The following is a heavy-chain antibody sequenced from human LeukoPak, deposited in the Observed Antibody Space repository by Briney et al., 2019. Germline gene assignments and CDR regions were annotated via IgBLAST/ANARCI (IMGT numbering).Heavy chain of an antibody. V-gene: IGHV3-7*05. Sequence: PGGSLRLSCAVSGFNFSNYWMTWVRQAPGKGLEWVANIQQDGSAKVYVDSVKGRFTISRDNAKNSLFLQMNSLRAEDTAVYYCARKYYYGSDHYFDYWGQGTLVTVSS. D-gene: IGHD3-10*01. CDR3: ARKYYYGSDHYFDY. J-gene: IGHJ4*02. CDR1: GFNFSNYW. CDR2: IQQDGSAK.